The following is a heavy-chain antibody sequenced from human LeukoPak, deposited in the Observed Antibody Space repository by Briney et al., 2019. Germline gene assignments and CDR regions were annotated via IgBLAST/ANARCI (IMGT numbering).Heavy chain of an antibody. CDR1: GGSISSDDYY. V-gene: IGHV4-31*03. CDR2: IYYSGTT. CDR3: ASLYYYDSGGYLKNWFDP. J-gene: IGHJ5*02. Sequence: PSETLSLTCTVSGGSISSDDYYWSWIRQHPGKGLEWIGHIYYSGTTYYNPSLKSRLTISLDTPKNQFSLKLSSVTAADTAVYYCASLYYYDSGGYLKNWFDPWGQGTLVTASS. D-gene: IGHD3-22*01.